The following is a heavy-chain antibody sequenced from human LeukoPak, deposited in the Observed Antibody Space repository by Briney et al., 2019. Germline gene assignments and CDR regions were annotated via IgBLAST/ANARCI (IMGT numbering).Heavy chain of an antibody. J-gene: IGHJ4*02. CDR1: GFTFSSYS. D-gene: IGHD6-19*01. V-gene: IGHV3-30*03. CDR3: ARDIGGSGWSHYDY. CDR2: ISYDGSNK. Sequence: GSLRLSCAASGFTFSSYSMNWVRQAPGKGLEWVAVISYDGSNKYYADSVKGRFTISRDNSKNTLYLQMNSLRAEDTAVYYCARDIGGSGWSHYDYWGQGTLVTVSS.